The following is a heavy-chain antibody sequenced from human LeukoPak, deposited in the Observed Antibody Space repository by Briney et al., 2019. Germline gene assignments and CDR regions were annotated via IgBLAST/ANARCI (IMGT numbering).Heavy chain of an antibody. CDR1: GFTFSNYI. CDR3: ARGALLSPGAFDI. CDR2: ISSSSNYI. V-gene: IGHV3-21*01. Sequence: GGSLRLSCAASGFTFSNYIMNWVRQAPGKGLEWVSSISSSSNYIYYADSVKGRFTISRDNAKNSLYLQMNSLRAEDTAVYYCARGALLSPGAFDIWGQGTMVTVSS. J-gene: IGHJ3*02. D-gene: IGHD3-10*02.